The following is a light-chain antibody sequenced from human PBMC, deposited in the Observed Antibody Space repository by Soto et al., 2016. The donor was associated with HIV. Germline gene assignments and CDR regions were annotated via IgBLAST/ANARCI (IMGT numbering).Light chain of an antibody. V-gene: IGKV2-28*01. CDR3: MQALQTPLT. J-gene: IGKJ4*01. CDR1: QSLLHSDGYNY. CDR2: LGS. Sequence: DIVVTQSPLSLPVTPGESASISCRSSQSLLHSDGYNYLDWYLQKPGQSPQLLIYLGSNRASGVPDRFSGSGSGTDFTLKISRVEADDVGVYYCMQALQTPLTFGGGTKVEIK.